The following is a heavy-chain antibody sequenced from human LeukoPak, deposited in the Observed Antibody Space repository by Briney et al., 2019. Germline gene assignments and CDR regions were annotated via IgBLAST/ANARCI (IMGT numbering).Heavy chain of an antibody. CDR1: GDSFRSYA. D-gene: IGHD2-21*01. CDR2: IIPILGTA. CDR3: ARETLAGMGIGLIDS. V-gene: IGHV1-69*04. Sequence: GASVKVSCKASGDSFRSYAISWVRQAPGQGLEWMGRIIPILGTADYTQKFQGGVTITADKSTSTVYMELGSLRSEDTAIYYCARETLAGMGIGLIDSWGQGTLVTVSS. J-gene: IGHJ4*02.